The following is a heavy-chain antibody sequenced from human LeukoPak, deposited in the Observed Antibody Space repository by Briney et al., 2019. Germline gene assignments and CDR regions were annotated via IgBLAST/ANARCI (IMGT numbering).Heavy chain of an antibody. CDR1: GGSFSGYY. V-gene: IGHV4-34*01. D-gene: IGHD3-9*01. CDR2: INHSGST. J-gene: IGHJ6*02. CDR3: ARVVRYFDWTDCYYYYGMDV. Sequence: SETLSLTCAVYGGSFSGYYWSWIRQPPGKGLEWIGEINHSGSTNYNPSLKSRVTISVDTSKNQFSLKLSSVTAADTAVYYCARVVRYFDWTDCYYYYGMDVWGQGTTVTVSS.